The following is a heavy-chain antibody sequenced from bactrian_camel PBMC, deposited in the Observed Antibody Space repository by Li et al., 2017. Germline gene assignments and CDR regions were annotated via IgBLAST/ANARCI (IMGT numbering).Heavy chain of an antibody. CDR2: IVRGAYG. D-gene: IGHD2*01. CDR3: AAGGPTLSGGGCYTRGTPAADLRRNNFDY. V-gene: IGHV3S53*01. CDR1: GYINSSIC. J-gene: IGHJ4*01. Sequence: HVQLVESGGGSVQAGGSLRLSCAASGYINSSICWGWFRQAPGKQREGVATIVRGAYGTYADFVKGRFTIAKDNAKGTLDLHMNSLKPEDMAMYYCAAGGPTLSGGGCYTRGTPAADLRRNNFDYWGQGTQVTVS.